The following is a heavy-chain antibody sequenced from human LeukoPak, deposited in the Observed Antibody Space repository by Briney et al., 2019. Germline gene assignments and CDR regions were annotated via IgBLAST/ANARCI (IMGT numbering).Heavy chain of an antibody. V-gene: IGHV1-69*06. Sequence: ASVKVSCKASGGTVSSDGFSWVRQAPGQGLEWIGGIIPLFGTTNYAQKFQDRITITADKSTNTVYVELTSLTSADTAVYYCARGPTVVTPRDKISYYQHYIDVWGKGTTVIVSS. CDR3: ARGPTVVTPRDKISYYQHYIDV. J-gene: IGHJ6*03. CDR1: GGTVSSDG. CDR2: IIPLFGTT. D-gene: IGHD4-23*01.